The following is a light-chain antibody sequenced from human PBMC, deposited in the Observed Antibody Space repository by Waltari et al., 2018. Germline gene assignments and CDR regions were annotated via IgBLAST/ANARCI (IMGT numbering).Light chain of an antibody. CDR3: QNHERLPAT. Sequence: EIVLTQSPGTLSLSPGERATLPCRASQSIGRYLAWYQQKPDQAPRLLIYGASSRATGIPDRFSGSGSGTDFRLTISRLEPEDFAVYYCQNHERLPATFGQGTKVEIK. CDR1: QSIGRY. J-gene: IGKJ1*01. CDR2: GAS. V-gene: IGKV3-20*01.